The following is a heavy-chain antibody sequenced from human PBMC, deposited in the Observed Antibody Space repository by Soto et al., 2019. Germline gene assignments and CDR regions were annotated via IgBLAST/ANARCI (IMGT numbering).Heavy chain of an antibody. V-gene: IGHV4-34*01. Sequence: SETLSLTCAVYGGSFSGYYWSWIRQPPGKGLEWIGEINHSGSTNYNPSLKSRVTISVDTSKNQFSLKLSSVTAADTAVYYCARAATNDFWSGYRSWGQGTLVTVSS. J-gene: IGHJ4*02. CDR1: GGSFSGYY. CDR2: INHSGST. CDR3: ARAATNDFWSGYRS. D-gene: IGHD3-3*01.